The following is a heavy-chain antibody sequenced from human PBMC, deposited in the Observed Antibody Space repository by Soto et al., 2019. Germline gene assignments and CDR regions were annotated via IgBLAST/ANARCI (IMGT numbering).Heavy chain of an antibody. CDR1: GFTFSSYD. CDR2: IGTAGDT. J-gene: IGHJ6*03. V-gene: IGHV3-13*01. D-gene: IGHD4-17*01. CDR3: ARGYGDYLPYYYYYMDV. Sequence: GGSLRLSCAASGFTFSSYDMHWVRQATGKGLEWVSAIGTAGDTYYPGSVKGRFTISRENAKNSLYLQMNSLRAGDTAVYYCARGYGDYLPYYYYYMDVWGKGTTVTVSS.